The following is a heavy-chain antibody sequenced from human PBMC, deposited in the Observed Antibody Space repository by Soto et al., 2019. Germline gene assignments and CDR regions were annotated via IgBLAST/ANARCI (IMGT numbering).Heavy chain of an antibody. CDR3: ARGGLIDYDFWSGYPPQDYYGMDV. J-gene: IGHJ6*02. D-gene: IGHD3-3*01. CDR1: GDSVSSNSAA. Sequence: SQTLSLTCAISGDSVSSNSAAWNWIRQSPSRGLEWLGRTYYGSKWYNDYAVPVKSRITINPDTSKNQFSLQLNSVTPEDTAVYYCARGGLIDYDFWSGYPPQDYYGMDVWGQGTTVTVSS. V-gene: IGHV6-1*01. CDR2: TYYGSKWYN.